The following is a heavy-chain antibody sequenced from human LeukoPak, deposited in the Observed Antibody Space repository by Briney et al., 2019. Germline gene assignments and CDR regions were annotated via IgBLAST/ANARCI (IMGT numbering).Heavy chain of an antibody. V-gene: IGHV4-34*01. CDR3: ARDHFRVGCSTTSCYGVDP. J-gene: IGHJ5*02. D-gene: IGHD2-2*01. CDR1: GGSFSGYY. Sequence: PSETLSLTCAVYGGSFSGYYWSWIRQPPGKGLEWIGEINHSGSTNYNPSLKSRVTISVDTSKNQFSLKLNSVTAADTAVYYCARDHFRVGCSTTSCYGVDPWGQGTLVTVSS. CDR2: INHSGST.